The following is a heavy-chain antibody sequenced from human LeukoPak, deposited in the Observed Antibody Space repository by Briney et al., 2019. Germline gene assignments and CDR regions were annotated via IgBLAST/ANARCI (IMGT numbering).Heavy chain of an antibody. CDR3: ARVGVAVAGFARFDY. CDR2: IYYSGST. D-gene: IGHD6-19*01. CDR1: GGFISSSSYY. V-gene: IGHV4-39*07. J-gene: IGHJ4*02. Sequence: SETLSLTCTVSGGFISSSSYYWGWIRQPPGKGLEWIGSIYYSGSTYYNPSLKSRVTISVDTSKNQFSLKLSSVTAADTAVYYCARVGVAVAGFARFDYWGQGTLVTVSS.